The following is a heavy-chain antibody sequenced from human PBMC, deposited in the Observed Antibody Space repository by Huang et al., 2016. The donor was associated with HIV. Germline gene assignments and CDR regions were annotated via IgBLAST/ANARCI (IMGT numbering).Heavy chain of an antibody. CDR2: IIPIVGTA. J-gene: IGHJ4*02. CDR3: ARVESRRYYDSSGYYY. Sequence: QVQLVQSGAEVKKPGSSVKVSCKASGGTFSSYAISWVRQAPGQGLGWRGGIIPIVGTANYAQKVQGRVTITADESTSTAYMELSSLRSEDTAVYYCARVESRRYYDSSGYYYWGQGTLVTVSS. D-gene: IGHD3-22*01. CDR1: GGTFSSYA. V-gene: IGHV1-69*01.